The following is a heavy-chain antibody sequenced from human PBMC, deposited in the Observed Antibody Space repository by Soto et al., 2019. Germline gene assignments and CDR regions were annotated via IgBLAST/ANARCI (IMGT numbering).Heavy chain of an antibody. D-gene: IGHD3-22*01. CDR3: AILHCDSPNGVPLDP. CDR1: GGSIRDDRYY. Sequence: QLQLQESGPGLVKPSETLSLTCTVSGGSIRDDRYYWGWIRQPPGKGLEWIGSIYYSWTASYNTSLKARVTMSVDTSRQQLSFRLSSVTAADTAVYSCAILHCDSPNGVPLDPGGQGTLVIVSS. CDR2: IYYSWTA. J-gene: IGHJ5*02. V-gene: IGHV4-39*01.